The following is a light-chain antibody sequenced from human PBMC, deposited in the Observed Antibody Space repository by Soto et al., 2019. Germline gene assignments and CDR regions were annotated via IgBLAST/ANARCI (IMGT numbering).Light chain of an antibody. CDR1: SSDVGGYNF. Sequence: QSVLTQPPSASGSPGQSVTISCTGTSSDVGGYNFVSWYQQHPGKAPNLMIYEVSERPSGVPDRFSGSKSGNTASLTVSGLQAEDEADYYCSSYAGSNSVVFGGGTKLTVL. J-gene: IGLJ2*01. CDR3: SSYAGSNSVV. CDR2: EVS. V-gene: IGLV2-8*01.